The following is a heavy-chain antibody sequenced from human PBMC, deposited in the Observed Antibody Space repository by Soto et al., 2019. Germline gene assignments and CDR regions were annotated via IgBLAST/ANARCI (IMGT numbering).Heavy chain of an antibody. J-gene: IGHJ4*02. CDR1: GGSISSGDYY. D-gene: IGHD6-19*01. CDR3: VKGLNIDYNSGWFYFDY. Sequence: SETLSLTCTVSGGSISSGDYYWSWIRQPPGKGLEWIGYIYYSGSTYYNPSLKSRVTISVDTSKNQFSLKLSSVTAADTALYYCVKGLNIDYNSGWFYFDYWGQGTVVTVSS. V-gene: IGHV4-30-4*01. CDR2: IYYSGST.